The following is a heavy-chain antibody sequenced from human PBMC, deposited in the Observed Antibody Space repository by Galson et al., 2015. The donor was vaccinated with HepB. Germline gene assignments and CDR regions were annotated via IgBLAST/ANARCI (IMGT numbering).Heavy chain of an antibody. J-gene: IGHJ5*02. Sequence: SLRLSCAASGFTFSNYPMSWVRQAPGKRLEWVSAISGGGSTTYYADSVKGRFTISRDNSKNTLYLQMNSLRAEDTAVYYCAIGGYYYGSGTLASWGQGTLVTVSS. CDR1: GFTFSNYP. CDR3: AIGGYYYGSGTLAS. CDR2: ISGGGSTT. V-gene: IGHV3-23*01. D-gene: IGHD3-10*01.